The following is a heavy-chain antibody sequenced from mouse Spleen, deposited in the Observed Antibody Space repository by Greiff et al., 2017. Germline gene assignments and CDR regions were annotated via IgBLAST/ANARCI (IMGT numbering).Heavy chain of an antibody. CDR2: LWSGGST. J-gene: IGHJ4*01. V-gene: IGHV2-2*01. CDR3: ARNPLGDAMDY. D-gene: IGHD4-1*01. Sequence: VQLQQSGPGLVQPSQSLSITCTVSGFSLTSYGVHWVRQSPGKGLEWLGVLWSGGSTDYNAAFISRLSISKDNSKSQVFFKMNSLQADDTAIYYCARNPLGDAMDYWGQGTSVTVSS. CDR1: GFSLTSYG.